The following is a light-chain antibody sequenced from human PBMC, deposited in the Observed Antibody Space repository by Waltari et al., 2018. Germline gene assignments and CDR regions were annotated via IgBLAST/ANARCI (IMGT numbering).Light chain of an antibody. Sequence: QSALTQPRSVSGSPGQSVTISCAGSSSDVGGYNYVSWYQQHPGKAPKLIIYDGSERPSGVPVRFAGSKSGDTASLIISGLQADDEATYYCCSYTGTYTFGVVFGGGTKLTVL. CDR1: SSDVGGYNY. CDR3: CSYTGTYTFGVV. CDR2: DGS. J-gene: IGLJ2*01. V-gene: IGLV2-11*01.